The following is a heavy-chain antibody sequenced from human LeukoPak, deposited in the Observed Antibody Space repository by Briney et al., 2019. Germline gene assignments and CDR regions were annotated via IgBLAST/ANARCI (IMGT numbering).Heavy chain of an antibody. Sequence: SCKASGYTFTSYAMHWVRQAPGKGLEWVAVISYDGSNKYYADSVKGRFTISRDNAKNSLYLQMNSLRAEDTAVYYCARDLVGAFDIWGQGTMVTVSS. CDR2: ISYDGSNK. D-gene: IGHD3-9*01. J-gene: IGHJ3*02. CDR3: ARDLVGAFDI. CDR1: GYTFTSYA. V-gene: IGHV3-30-3*01.